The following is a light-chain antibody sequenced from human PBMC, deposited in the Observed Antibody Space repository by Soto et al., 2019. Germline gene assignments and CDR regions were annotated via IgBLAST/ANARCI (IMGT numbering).Light chain of an antibody. CDR3: QQYGSSSSWT. CDR1: QTVNNNY. J-gene: IGKJ1*01. CDR2: GAS. Sequence: DIVLTQSPGTLSLSPGERAILSCSASQTVNNNYLAWCQQKRGQAPRLLIYGASSRATCIPERFSGSASATHFTLPISRLEPEDFAVYYCQQYGSSSSWTFGQGTKVDI. V-gene: IGKV3-20*01.